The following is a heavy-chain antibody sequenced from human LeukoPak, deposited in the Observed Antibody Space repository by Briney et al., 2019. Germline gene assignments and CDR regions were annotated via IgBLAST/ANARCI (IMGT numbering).Heavy chain of an antibody. Sequence: PSETLSLTCTVSGGSISSYYWSWIRQAPGKGLEWIGYLYYTGNTNQNPSLKSRVTISLDTSKNQFSLKLSSVTAADTAVYYCARGAGFDPWGRGTLVTVSS. V-gene: IGHV4-59*12. CDR1: GGSISSYY. CDR3: ARGAGFDP. CDR2: LYYTGNT. J-gene: IGHJ5*02.